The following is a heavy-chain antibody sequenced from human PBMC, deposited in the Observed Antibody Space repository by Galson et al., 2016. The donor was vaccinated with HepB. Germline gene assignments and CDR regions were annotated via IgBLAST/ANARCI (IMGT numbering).Heavy chain of an antibody. CDR2: IIGNEGTT. J-gene: IGHJ4*02. CDR3: AKKGHSTAGYYYFDS. D-gene: IGHD2-8*01. V-gene: IGHV3-23*01. CDR1: GFTFSSYS. Sequence: SLRLSCAASGFTFSSYSMNWVRQAPGKGLEWVSIIGNEGTTSYEDSVKGRFTISRDNSKNTLYLHMTSLRAEDTSVYYCAKKGHSTAGYYYFDSWGRGILATVSS.